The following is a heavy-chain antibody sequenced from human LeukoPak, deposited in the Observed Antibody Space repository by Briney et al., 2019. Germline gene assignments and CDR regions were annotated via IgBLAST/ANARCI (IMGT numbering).Heavy chain of an antibody. V-gene: IGHV3-23*01. D-gene: IGHD4-17*01. CDR1: GFTFSSYA. CDR3: AKPAGAMTTVTYYFDY. Sequence: GASLRLSCAASGFTFSSYAMSWVRQAPGKGLEWVAAISGSGGSTYYADSVKGRFTISRDNSKNTLYLQMNSLRAEDTAVYYCAKPAGAMTTVTYYFDYWGQGTLVTVSS. CDR2: ISGSGGST. J-gene: IGHJ4*02.